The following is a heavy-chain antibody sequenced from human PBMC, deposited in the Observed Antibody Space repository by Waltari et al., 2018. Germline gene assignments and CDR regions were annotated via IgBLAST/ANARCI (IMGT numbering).Heavy chain of an antibody. V-gene: IGHV4-59*01. CDR2: IYYSGST. CDR3: ARGGDGVVGATSFDY. Sequence: QVQLQESGPGLVKPSETLSLTCTVSGGSISSYYWSWIRQPPGKGLEWIGDIYYSGSTNYHPSLKSRVTISVDTSKNQFSLKLSSVTAADTAVYYCARGGDGVVGATSFDYWGQGTLVTVSS. J-gene: IGHJ4*02. D-gene: IGHD1-26*01. CDR1: GGSISSYY.